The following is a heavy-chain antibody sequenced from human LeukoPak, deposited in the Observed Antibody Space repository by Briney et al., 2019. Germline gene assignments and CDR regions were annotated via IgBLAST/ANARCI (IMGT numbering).Heavy chain of an antibody. D-gene: IGHD5-24*01. CDR3: AKSGYNRFDY. Sequence: SETLSLTCAVYGGSFSGYYWSWIRQPPGKGLEWIGEINHSGSTNYNPSLQSRVTISVDTSKNQFSLKLSSVTAADTAVYYCAKSGYNRFDYWGQGTLVTVSS. CDR1: GGSFSGYY. V-gene: IGHV4-34*01. CDR2: INHSGST. J-gene: IGHJ4*02.